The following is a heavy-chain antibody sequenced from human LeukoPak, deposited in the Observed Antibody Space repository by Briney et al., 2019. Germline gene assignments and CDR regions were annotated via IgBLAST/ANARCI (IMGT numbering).Heavy chain of an antibody. V-gene: IGHV3-30*18. CDR3: AKAAGVTYRNFAY. CDR1: GSIFSSYG. J-gene: IGHJ4*02. CDR2: ISYDGSNK. D-gene: IGHD4-23*01. Sequence: GGPLRLSCAPPGSIFSSYGMRWGRDAPEGGGWCGAVISYDGSNKYYAAYVKARSTISRENSKNTLYLQMNSLRPEDTAVYYCAKAAGVTYRNFAYWGQRTPVTLYS.